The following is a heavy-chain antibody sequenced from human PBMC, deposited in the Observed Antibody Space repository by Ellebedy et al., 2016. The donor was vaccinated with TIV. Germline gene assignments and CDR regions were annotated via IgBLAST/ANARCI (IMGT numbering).Heavy chain of an antibody. CDR3: AKQTSKDILTGSGGGCFDY. Sequence: PGGSLRLSCVAPGFTFDDYAIHWVRQAPGKGLEWVSGISWNSGYKAYGDSVKGRFTISRDNAKNSLYLHMNSLGPEDTALYFCAKQTSKDILTGSGGGCFDYWGQGALVTVSP. CDR2: ISWNSGYK. V-gene: IGHV3-9*01. J-gene: IGHJ4*02. CDR1: GFTFDDYA. D-gene: IGHD3-9*01.